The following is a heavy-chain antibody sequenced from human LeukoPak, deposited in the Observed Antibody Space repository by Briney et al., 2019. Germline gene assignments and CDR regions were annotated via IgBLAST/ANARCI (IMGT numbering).Heavy chain of an antibody. J-gene: IGHJ4*02. CDR2: ISGNTGNT. V-gene: IGHV3-23*01. Sequence: TGGSLRLSCAASGFPFSSYTLNWVRQAPGQGLEWVSAISGNTGNTYYADSVKGRFTISRDNSKNTLYLQMNGLRAEDTAVYFCAKVGHGYSYGDFDSWGQGTLVTVSS. CDR3: AKVGHGYSYGDFDS. CDR1: GFPFSSYT. D-gene: IGHD5-18*01.